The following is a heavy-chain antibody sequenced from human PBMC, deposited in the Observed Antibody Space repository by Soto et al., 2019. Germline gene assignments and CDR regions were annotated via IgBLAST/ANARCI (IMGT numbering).Heavy chain of an antibody. CDR1: GFTFSSYG. Sequence: PGGSLILSCAASGFTFSSYGMHWVRQAPGKGLEWVAVISYDGSNKYYADSVKGRFTISRDNSKNTLYLQMNSLRAEDTAVYYCAKDRWYYDSSGYPDYWGQGTLVTVSS. CDR2: ISYDGSNK. J-gene: IGHJ4*02. V-gene: IGHV3-30*18. D-gene: IGHD3-22*01. CDR3: AKDRWYYDSSGYPDY.